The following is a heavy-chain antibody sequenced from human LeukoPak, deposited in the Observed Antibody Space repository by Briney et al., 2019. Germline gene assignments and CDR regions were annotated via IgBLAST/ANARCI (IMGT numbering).Heavy chain of an antibody. D-gene: IGHD2-8*02. J-gene: IGHJ3*02. V-gene: IGHV5-51*01. CDR2: IYPGDSDT. Sequence: GESLKISCKGSGYSFTSYWIGWVRQMPGKGLEWMGIIYPGDSDTRYSPSFQGQVTISADKSISTAYLQWSSLRGSDTAMYYFARTRDYGWSENDAFDIWGQGTMVTVSS. CDR1: GYSFTSYW. CDR3: ARTRDYGWSENDAFDI.